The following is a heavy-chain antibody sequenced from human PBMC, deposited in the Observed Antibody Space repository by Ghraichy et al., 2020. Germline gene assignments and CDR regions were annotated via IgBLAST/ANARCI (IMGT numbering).Heavy chain of an antibody. J-gene: IGHJ6*02. CDR2: IYSGGST. V-gene: IGHV3-53*01. D-gene: IGHD1-20*01. CDR3: ARDRYNWNRSGMDV. Sequence: LSLTCAASGFTVSSNYMSWVRQAPGKGLEWVSVIYSGGSTNYADSVKGRFTISRDNSKNTLYLQMNSLRAEDTAVYYCARDRYNWNRSGMDVWGQGTTVTVSS. CDR1: GFTVSSNY.